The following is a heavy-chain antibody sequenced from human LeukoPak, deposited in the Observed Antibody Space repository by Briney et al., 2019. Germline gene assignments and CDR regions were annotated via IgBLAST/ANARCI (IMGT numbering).Heavy chain of an antibody. CDR2: IIPILGIA. Sequence: GASVKVSCKASGYTFTSYGISWVRQAPGQGLEWMGRIIPILGIANYAQKFQGRVTITADKSTSTAYMELSSLRSEDTAVYYCARNIYYDSSWGGLDYWGQGTLVTVSS. J-gene: IGHJ4*02. D-gene: IGHD3-22*01. CDR1: GYTFTSYG. V-gene: IGHV1-69*04. CDR3: ARNIYYDSSWGGLDY.